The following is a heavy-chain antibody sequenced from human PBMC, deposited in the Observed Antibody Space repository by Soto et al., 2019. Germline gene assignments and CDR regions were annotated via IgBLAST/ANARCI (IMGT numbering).Heavy chain of an antibody. CDR1: AYRFTSYW. V-gene: IGHV5-51*01. Sequence: GESLKISCKGSAYRFTSYWSGWARQMPGKGLEWIGIIYPGDSDTRYSPSIQGQVTISADKSISTAYLQWSSLKASDTAMYYCARPSKGQSYDYVWGSYSPYAFDIWGQGTMVTVSS. J-gene: IGHJ3*02. CDR2: IYPGDSDT. D-gene: IGHD3-16*01. CDR3: ARPSKGQSYDYVWGSYSPYAFDI.